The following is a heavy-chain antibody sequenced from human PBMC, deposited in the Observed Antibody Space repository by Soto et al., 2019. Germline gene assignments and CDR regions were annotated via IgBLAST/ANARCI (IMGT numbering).Heavy chain of an antibody. D-gene: IGHD3-22*01. CDR2: ISYDGSNK. CDR1: GFTFSSYG. J-gene: IGHJ3*02. CDR3: AKSYDSSGVDAFDI. Sequence: GGSLRLSCAASGFTFSSYGVHWVRQAPGKGLEWVAVISYDGSNKYYADSVKGRFIISRDNSKNTLYLQMNSLRAEDTAVYYCAKSYDSSGVDAFDIWGQGTMVTVSS. V-gene: IGHV3-30*18.